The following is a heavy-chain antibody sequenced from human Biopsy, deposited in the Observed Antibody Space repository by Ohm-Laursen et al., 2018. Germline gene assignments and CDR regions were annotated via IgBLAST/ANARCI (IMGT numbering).Heavy chain of an antibody. V-gene: IGHV4-4*09. J-gene: IGHJ6*02. CDR1: GVSITAYY. CDR2: IHHSGST. D-gene: IGHD2-15*01. CDR3: ARMDCSGGSCHYYSYGMDV. Sequence: GTLSLTCTVSGVSITAYYWNWIRQPPGKGLECIGNIHHSGSTNYNPSLKSRLTISVDTSKNQFSLKLSSVTAADTAVYYCARMDCSGGSCHYYSYGMDVWGQGTTVTVSS.